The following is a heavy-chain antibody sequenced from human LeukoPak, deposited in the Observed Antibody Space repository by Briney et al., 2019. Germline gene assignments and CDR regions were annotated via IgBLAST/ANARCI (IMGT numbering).Heavy chain of an antibody. J-gene: IGHJ3*02. V-gene: IGHV1-69*05. Sequence: ASVKVSCKASGGTFSSYAISWVRQAPGQGLEWMGGIIPIFGTANYAQKFQGRVTIITDESTSTAYMELSSMRSEDTAVYYCARGLDERYYYDSSGYGDAFDIWGQGTMVTVSS. CDR2: IIPIFGTA. D-gene: IGHD3-22*01. CDR1: GGTFSSYA. CDR3: ARGLDERYYYDSSGYGDAFDI.